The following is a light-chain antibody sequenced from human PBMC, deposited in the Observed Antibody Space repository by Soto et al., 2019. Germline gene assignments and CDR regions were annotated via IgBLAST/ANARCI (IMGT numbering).Light chain of an antibody. Sequence: DIQMTQSPSSVSASVEDRVTITYRASQDISNWLAWYQQKPGKAPKLLIYSTSSLQNGVPSRFTGSGSGTEFTLTITSLQPEDFATYYCQQGSSFPRTFGQGTKVEV. CDR3: QQGSSFPRT. CDR1: QDISNW. J-gene: IGKJ1*01. CDR2: STS. V-gene: IGKV1-12*01.